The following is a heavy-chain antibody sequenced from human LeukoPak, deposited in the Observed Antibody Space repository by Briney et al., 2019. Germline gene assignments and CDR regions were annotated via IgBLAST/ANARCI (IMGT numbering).Heavy chain of an antibody. CDR1: GHTLTNYA. D-gene: IGHD5-24*01. CDR2: ISAYSGDT. V-gene: IGHV1-18*01. J-gene: IGHJ4*02. Sequence: ASVKVSCKASGHTLTNYAITWVRQAPGQGLEWVGWISAYSGDTRYGQNLQGRVSMTTDTSTSTAYMELRSLRPDDTAVYYCARDLEMSTSFWGLGTLVTVSS. CDR3: ARDLEMSTSF.